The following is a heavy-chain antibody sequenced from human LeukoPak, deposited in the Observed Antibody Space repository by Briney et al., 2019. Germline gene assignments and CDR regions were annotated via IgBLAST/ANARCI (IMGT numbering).Heavy chain of an antibody. CDR3: ARMTTVTADFDP. V-gene: IGHV4-39*07. CDR2: IYYSGST. CDR1: GGSISSSSYY. Sequence: NPSETLSLTCTVSGGSISSSSYYWGWIRQPPGKGLEWIGSIYYSGSTYYNPSLKSRVTIPVDTSKNQFSLKLSSVTAADTAVYYCARMTTVTADFDPWGQGTLVTVSS. J-gene: IGHJ5*02. D-gene: IGHD4-11*01.